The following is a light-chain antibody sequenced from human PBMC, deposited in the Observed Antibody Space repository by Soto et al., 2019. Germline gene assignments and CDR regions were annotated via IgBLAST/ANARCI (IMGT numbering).Light chain of an antibody. V-gene: IGKV3-11*01. CDR2: DAS. CDR3: QQRSSWT. CDR1: QSVSSF. Sequence: EIVLTQSPATLSLSPGERATLSCRASQSVSSFLGWYQQKPGQAPRLLIYDASNRATGIPARFSGSGSGTHLTLTISSLEPEDFAVYYCQQRSSWTFGQGTKVEIK. J-gene: IGKJ1*01.